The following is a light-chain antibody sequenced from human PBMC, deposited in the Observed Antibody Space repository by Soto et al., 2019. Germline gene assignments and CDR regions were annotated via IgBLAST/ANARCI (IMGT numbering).Light chain of an antibody. CDR3: GSYTISSTLMI. V-gene: IGLV2-14*03. CDR2: DVT. CDR1: PSDIGAYNY. Sequence: QSALTQPASVSGSPGQSITISCSGTPSDIGAYNYVSLYQHLPGKAPTVIIYDVTNRPSGVSSRFSGSKSGTTASLTISGLQAEDEANYYCGSYTISSTLMIFGGGTKLTVL. J-gene: IGLJ2*01.